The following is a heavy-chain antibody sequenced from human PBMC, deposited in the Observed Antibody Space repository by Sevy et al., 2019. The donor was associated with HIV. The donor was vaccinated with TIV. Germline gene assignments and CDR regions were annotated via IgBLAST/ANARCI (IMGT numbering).Heavy chain of an antibody. CDR2: IRSKDYGGAT. CDR3: TRGYYYDSSGYSDY. D-gene: IGHD3-22*01. Sequence: GGSLRLSCTGSGFTFGDYAMSWFRQAPGMGLEWEGFIRSKDYGGATEYAASLKGRFTISRDDSKSIADLQMNSLKTEDTAVYYCTRGYYYDSSGYSDYWGQGTLVTVSS. V-gene: IGHV3-49*03. CDR1: GFTFGDYA. J-gene: IGHJ4*02.